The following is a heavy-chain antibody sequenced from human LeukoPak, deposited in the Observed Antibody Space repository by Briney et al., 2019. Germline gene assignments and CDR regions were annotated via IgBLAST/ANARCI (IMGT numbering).Heavy chain of an antibody. CDR1: GYSISSGYY. J-gene: IGHJ4*02. CDR2: IYHSGST. D-gene: IGHD3-10*01. CDR3: ARAPPYGSGSYFFD. Sequence: SETLSLTCTVSGYSISSGYYWGWIRQPPGKGLEWIGNIYHSGSTYYNPSLKSRVTISIDTSQNQFSLKLRSVTAADTAVYYCARAPPYGSGSYFFDWGQGTLVTVSS. V-gene: IGHV4-38-2*02.